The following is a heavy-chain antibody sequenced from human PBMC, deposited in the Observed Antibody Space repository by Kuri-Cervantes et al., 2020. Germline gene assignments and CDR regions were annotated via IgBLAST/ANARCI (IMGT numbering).Heavy chain of an antibody. Sequence: SETLSLTCTVSGGSISSGSYHWSWIRQPAGKGLEWIGRIYTSGSTNYNPSLKSRVTISVDTSKNQFSLKLSSVTAADTAVYCCARGTGHWGQGTLVTVSS. D-gene: IGHD1-1*01. V-gene: IGHV4-61*02. CDR2: IYTSGST. J-gene: IGHJ4*02. CDR3: ARGTGH. CDR1: GGSISSGSYH.